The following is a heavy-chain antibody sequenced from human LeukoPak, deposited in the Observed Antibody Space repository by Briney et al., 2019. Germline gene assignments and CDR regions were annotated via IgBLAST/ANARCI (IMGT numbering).Heavy chain of an antibody. D-gene: IGHD6-13*01. CDR2: IYSTGST. V-gene: IGHV4-4*07. CDR3: ARGIADPYSFDS. J-gene: IGHJ4*02. Sequence: SETLSLTCTVSGGSINFYYWSWIRQPAEKGLEWIGRIYSTGSTNYSPSLKSRVTMSVDKSKNQFSLNLSSVTAADTAVYYCARGIADPYSFDSWGQGTLVTVSS. CDR1: GGSINFYY.